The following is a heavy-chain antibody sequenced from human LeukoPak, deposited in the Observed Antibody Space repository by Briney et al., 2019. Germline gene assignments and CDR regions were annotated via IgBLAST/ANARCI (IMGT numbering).Heavy chain of an antibody. Sequence: GGSLRLSCAASGFTFDDYPIHWVRQGPGKGLEWLSLISGDGATTYYADSVKGRFTISRDNIKNSLYLQMNSLRTEDTALYYCAKDYYWGQGTLVTVSS. J-gene: IGHJ4*02. CDR3: AKDYY. CDR2: ISGDGATT. V-gene: IGHV3-43*02. CDR1: GFTFDDYP.